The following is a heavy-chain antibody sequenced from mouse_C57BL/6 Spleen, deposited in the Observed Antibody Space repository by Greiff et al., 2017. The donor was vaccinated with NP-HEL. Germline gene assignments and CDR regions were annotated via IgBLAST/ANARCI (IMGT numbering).Heavy chain of an antibody. J-gene: IGHJ1*03. CDR1: GYTFTYYY. D-gene: IGHD1-1*01. V-gene: IGHV1-26*01. Sequence: EVQLQQSGPELVKPGASVKISCKASGYTFTYYYMNWVKQSHGKSLEWIGDINPNNGGTSYNQKFKGKATLTVDKSSSTAYMELRSLTSEDSAVYYCARYYYGSSPSYWYFDVWGTGTTVTVSS. CDR3: ARYYYGSSPSYWYFDV. CDR2: INPNNGGT.